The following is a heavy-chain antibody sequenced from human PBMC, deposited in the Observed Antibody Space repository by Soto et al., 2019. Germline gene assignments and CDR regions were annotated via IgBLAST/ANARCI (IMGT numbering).Heavy chain of an antibody. CDR2: ISGSGSDT. CDR3: AKSFSSNWYDYFNS. D-gene: IGHD6-13*01. V-gene: IGHV3-23*01. J-gene: IGHJ4*02. CDR1: GFGLSDFA. Sequence: PGGSLRLSCVASGFGLSDFAVSWVRQAPGKGLQWVSAISGSGSDTYYADSVKGRFTISRDTSKSTLYLQMNSLRAEDTALYYCAKSFSSNWYDYFNSWGQGSLVTV.